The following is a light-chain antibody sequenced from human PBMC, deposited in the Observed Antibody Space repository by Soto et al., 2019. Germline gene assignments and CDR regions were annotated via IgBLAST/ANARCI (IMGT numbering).Light chain of an antibody. J-gene: IGLJ1*01. Sequence: QSALTQPASVSGSPGQSITISCTGTSSDVGSYNLVSWYQQHPGKAPKLMIYEGSKRPSGVSNRFSGSKSGNTASPTISGLQAEDEADYYCSSYTSSSTPYVFGTGTKVTVL. CDR3: SSYTSSSTPYV. CDR1: SSDVGSYNL. CDR2: EGS. V-gene: IGLV2-14*02.